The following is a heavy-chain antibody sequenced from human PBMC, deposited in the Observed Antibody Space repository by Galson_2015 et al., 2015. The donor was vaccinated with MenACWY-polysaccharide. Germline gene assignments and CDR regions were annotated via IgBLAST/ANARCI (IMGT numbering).Heavy chain of an antibody. V-gene: IGHV3-7*01. D-gene: IGHD3/OR15-3a*01. CDR2: INPDGSDK. J-gene: IGHJ4*02. CDR1: GFPFSGYW. Sequence: SLRLSCAASGFPFSGYWMTWVRQAPGKGLDWVANINPDGSDKYYAGSMRGRFSISRDNSKNSLYLQINSLTDDDTAVYYCARHEDWGFGYWGQGTLVTVAS. CDR3: ARHEDWGFGY.